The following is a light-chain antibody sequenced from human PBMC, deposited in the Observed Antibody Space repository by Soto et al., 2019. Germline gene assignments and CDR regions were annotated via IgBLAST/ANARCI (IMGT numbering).Light chain of an antibody. CDR1: SSNIGAGYD. V-gene: IGLV1-40*01. J-gene: IGLJ1*01. CDR3: QSYDSSLSGYV. CDR2: GNN. Sequence: QSVLTQPPSVSGAPGQRLIISCTGSSSNIGAGYDVHWYRQPPGTAPKLLIFGNNNRPSGVPDRFSGSKSGTSASLAITGLQAEDEADYYCQSYDSSLSGYVFGTGTKLTVL.